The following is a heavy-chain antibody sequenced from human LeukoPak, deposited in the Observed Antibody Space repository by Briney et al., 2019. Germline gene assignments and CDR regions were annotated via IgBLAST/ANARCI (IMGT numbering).Heavy chain of an antibody. V-gene: IGHV4-30-2*01. CDR3: ARDRRYYYGSGSVMFGMDV. Sequence: SETLSLTCDVSGGSISSGLYSWSWIRQPLGKGLEWIGYIYHTGSTYYNPSLKSRVTISVDTSKNQFSLRLSSVTAADTAVYYCARDRRYYYGSGSVMFGMDVWGQGTTVTVSS. D-gene: IGHD3-10*01. J-gene: IGHJ6*02. CDR2: IYHTGST. CDR1: GGSISSGLYS.